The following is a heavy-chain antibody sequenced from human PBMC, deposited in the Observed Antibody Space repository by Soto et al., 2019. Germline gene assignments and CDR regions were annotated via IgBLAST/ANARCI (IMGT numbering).Heavy chain of an antibody. V-gene: IGHV3-30*03. CDR1: GFTFSSYG. D-gene: IGHD3-22*01. CDR3: ARDPSQYYYDSSGSFDY. Sequence: PGGSLRLSCAASGFTFSSYGMHWVRQAPGKGLEWVAVISYDGSNKYYADSVKGRFTISRDNSKNTLYLQMNSLRAEDTAVYYCARDPSQYYYDSSGSFDYWGQGTLVT. J-gene: IGHJ4*02. CDR2: ISYDGSNK.